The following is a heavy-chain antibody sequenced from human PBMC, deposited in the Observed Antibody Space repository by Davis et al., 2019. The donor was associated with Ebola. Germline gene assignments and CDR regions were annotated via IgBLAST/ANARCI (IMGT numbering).Heavy chain of an antibody. V-gene: IGHV3-7*01. Sequence: GESLKISCVGSGFSLDSYWMAWVRQAPGRGLEWVANIKRDGSEKYYADSVTGRFTISRDNAKNSLFLQMNNLRAEDTAVYYCARPDRSIRTTPGFWGQGTLVTVSS. J-gene: IGHJ4*02. D-gene: IGHD1/OR15-1a*01. CDR3: ARPDRSIRTTPGF. CDR2: IKRDGSEK. CDR1: GFSLDSYW.